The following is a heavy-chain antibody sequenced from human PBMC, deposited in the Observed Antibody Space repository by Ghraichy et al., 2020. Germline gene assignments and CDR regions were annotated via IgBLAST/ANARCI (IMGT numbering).Heavy chain of an antibody. V-gene: IGHV3-48*03. J-gene: IGHJ6*02. CDR1: GFTFDTYE. CDR3: ARARGREVGHIYGMDA. CDR2: ISSSGTTI. Sequence: GESLRLSCAASGFTFDTYEMKWVRQAPGKGLEWVSYISSSGTTIYYADSVKGRFTISRDNAKNSLFLQMNSLRVEDTAVYYCARARGREVGHIYGMDAWGQGTTVTVSS. D-gene: IGHD1-26*01.